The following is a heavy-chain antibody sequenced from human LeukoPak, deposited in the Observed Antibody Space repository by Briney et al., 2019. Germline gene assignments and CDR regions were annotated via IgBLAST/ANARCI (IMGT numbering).Heavy chain of an antibody. CDR1: GGSFSGYY. J-gene: IGHJ4*02. Sequence: SETLSLTCAVYGGSFSGYYWSWIRQPPGKGLEWIGEINHSGSTNYNPSLKSRVTISVDTSKNQLSLKLSSVTAADTAVYYCARVSYFWSGYYMFDYWGQGTLVTVSS. D-gene: IGHD3-3*01. CDR2: INHSGST. CDR3: ARVSYFWSGYYMFDY. V-gene: IGHV4-34*01.